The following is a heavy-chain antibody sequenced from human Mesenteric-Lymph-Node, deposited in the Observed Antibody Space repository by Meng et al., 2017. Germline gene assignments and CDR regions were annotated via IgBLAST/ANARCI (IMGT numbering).Heavy chain of an antibody. Sequence: SETLSLTCAVSGGSISSSNWWRWVRQPPGKGLEWIGEIYHSGSTNYNPSLKSRVTISVDKSKNQFSLKLSSVTAADTAVYYCARDLYYGSGSYSYFDSWGQGMLVTVSS. CDR1: GGSISSSNW. CDR3: ARDLYYGSGSYSYFDS. CDR2: IYHSGST. D-gene: IGHD3-10*01. J-gene: IGHJ4*02. V-gene: IGHV4-4*02.